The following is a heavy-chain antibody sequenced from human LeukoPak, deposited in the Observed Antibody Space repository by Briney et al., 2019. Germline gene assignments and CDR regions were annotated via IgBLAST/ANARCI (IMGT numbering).Heavy chain of an antibody. J-gene: IGHJ6*04. D-gene: IGHD3-10*02. V-gene: IGHV3-48*03. CDR1: GFTFTGHS. Sequence: GGSLRLSCVASGFTFTGHSMHWVRQAPGQGLEWVSYISSSGSTIYYADSVKGRFTISRDNAKNSLYLQMNSLRAEDTAVYYCAELGITMIGGVWGKGTTVTISS. CDR2: ISSSGSTI. CDR3: AELGITMIGGV.